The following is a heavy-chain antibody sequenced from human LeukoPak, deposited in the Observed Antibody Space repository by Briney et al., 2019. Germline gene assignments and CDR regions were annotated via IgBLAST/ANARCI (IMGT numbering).Heavy chain of an antibody. CDR1: GFTFSSYA. D-gene: IGHD1-7*01. CDR2: ISGSGDST. Sequence: GGSLRLSCAASGFTFSSYAMHWVRQAPGKGLEWVSGISGSGDSTYYAESVKGRFTISRDNSKNTLYLQMNSLRAEDTAVYYCAKVMRPLGELLKRGFDCWGQGTLVTVSS. J-gene: IGHJ4*02. CDR3: AKVMRPLGELLKRGFDC. V-gene: IGHV3-23*01.